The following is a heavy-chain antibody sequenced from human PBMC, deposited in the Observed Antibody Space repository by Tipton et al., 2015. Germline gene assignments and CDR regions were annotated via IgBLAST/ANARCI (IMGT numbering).Heavy chain of an antibody. CDR1: GGPVSSGSYY. CDR2: IYYSGDT. Sequence: TLSPTCTVSGGPVSSGSYYWSWIRQPPGKGLEWVGTIYYSGDTFYNPSLKGRIAVSVDTSKNQFSLRLNSVTAADTAVYYCASSHYPFWSGYYGSFDCWGQGSLVTVSS. J-gene: IGHJ4*02. CDR3: ASSHYPFWSGYYGSFDC. D-gene: IGHD3-3*01. V-gene: IGHV4-39*01.